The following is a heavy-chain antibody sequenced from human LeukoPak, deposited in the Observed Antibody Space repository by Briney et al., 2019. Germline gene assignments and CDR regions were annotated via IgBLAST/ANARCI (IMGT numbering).Heavy chain of an antibody. CDR3: ARQYYYDSSGYFDY. Sequence: SETLSLTCTVSGGSISSNSYYWGWIRQPPGKELEWIGSIYYSGNTYYNPSLESRVTLSVDTSKNQFSLKLSSVTAADTAVYYCARQYYYDSSGYFDYWGQGTLVTVSS. CDR2: IYYSGNT. D-gene: IGHD3-22*01. CDR1: GGSISSNSYY. V-gene: IGHV4-39*01. J-gene: IGHJ4*02.